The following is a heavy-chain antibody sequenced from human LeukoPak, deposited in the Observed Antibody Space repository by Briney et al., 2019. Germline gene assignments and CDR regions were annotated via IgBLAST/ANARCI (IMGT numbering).Heavy chain of an antibody. CDR1: VGSISSSSYY. CDR3: ARLMTTVTTFNY. CDR2: IYYSGST. J-gene: IGHJ4*02. Sequence: SETLSLTCTVSVGSISSSSYYWGWIRQPPGKGLEWIGSIYYSGSTYYNPSLKSRVTISVDTSKNQFSLMLSSVTAADTAVYYCARLMTTVTTFNYWGQGTLVTVSS. V-gene: IGHV4-39*01. D-gene: IGHD4-17*01.